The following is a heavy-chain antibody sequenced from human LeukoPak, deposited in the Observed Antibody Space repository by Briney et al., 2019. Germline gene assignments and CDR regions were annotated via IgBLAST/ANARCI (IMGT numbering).Heavy chain of an antibody. V-gene: IGHV3-7*05. CDR2: TKQDGSES. CDR3: ARHLAGSYYRGIDY. D-gene: IGHD3-10*01. Sequence: GGSLRLSCEVFGFTFSSYWMSWVRQAPGKGLEWVANTKQDGSESYYVDSVKGLFTIYRDNAKNSLYLQMNSLGAEDTAVYYCARHLAGSYYRGIDYWGQGTLVTVSS. CDR1: GFTFSSYW. J-gene: IGHJ4*02.